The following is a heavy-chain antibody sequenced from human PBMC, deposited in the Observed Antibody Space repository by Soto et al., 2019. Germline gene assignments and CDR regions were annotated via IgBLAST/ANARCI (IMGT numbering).Heavy chain of an antibody. Sequence: GSLRLSCAASGFTFSSYAMSWVRQAPGKGLEWVSAISGSGGSTYYADSVKGRFTISRDNSKNTLYLQMNSLRAEDTAVYYCAKRGLYYDFWSGYPPIWGQGTLVTVSS. D-gene: IGHD3-3*01. J-gene: IGHJ4*02. CDR2: ISGSGGST. CDR3: AKRGLYYDFWSGYPPI. V-gene: IGHV3-23*01. CDR1: GFTFSSYA.